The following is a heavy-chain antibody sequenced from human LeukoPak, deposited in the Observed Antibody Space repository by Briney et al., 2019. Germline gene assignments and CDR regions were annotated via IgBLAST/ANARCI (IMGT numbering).Heavy chain of an antibody. J-gene: IGHJ4*02. CDR1: GFTFSSYS. D-gene: IGHD3-3*01. CDR2: ISSSSSYI. CDR3: AREDDFWSGSNDY. V-gene: IGHV3-21*01. Sequence: GGSLRLSCAASGFTFSSYSMNWVRQAPGKGLEWVSSISSSSSYIYYADSVKGRFTISRDNAKNSLYLQMNSLRAEDTAVYYCAREDDFWSGSNDYWGQGTLVTVSS.